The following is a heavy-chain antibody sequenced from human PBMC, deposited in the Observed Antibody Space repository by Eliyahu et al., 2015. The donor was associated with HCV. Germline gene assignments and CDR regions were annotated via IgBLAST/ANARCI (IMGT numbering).Heavy chain of an antibody. V-gene: IGHV3-23*01. J-gene: IGHJ4*02. CDR3: AKSEAGAPGSFDY. Sequence: EVQLLESGGGLVQPGGSLRLSCXASGFTFSSYAMSWVRQAPGKGLEWVSAISGSGGSTYYADSVKGRFTISRDNSKNTLYLQMNSLRAEDTAVYYCAKSEAGAPGSFDYWSQGTLVTVSS. CDR1: GFTFSSYA. CDR2: ISGSGGST.